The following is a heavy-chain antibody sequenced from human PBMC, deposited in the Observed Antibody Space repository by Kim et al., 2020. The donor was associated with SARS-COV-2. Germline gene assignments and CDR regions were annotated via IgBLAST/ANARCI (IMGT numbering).Heavy chain of an antibody. V-gene: IGHV2-26*01. D-gene: IGHD7-27*01. Sequence: SYSTSLKSRLTISKDTSKSQVVLTMTNMDPVDTATYYCARMKRVHWGFDPWGQGTLVTVSS. J-gene: IGHJ5*02. CDR3: ARMKRVHWGFDP.